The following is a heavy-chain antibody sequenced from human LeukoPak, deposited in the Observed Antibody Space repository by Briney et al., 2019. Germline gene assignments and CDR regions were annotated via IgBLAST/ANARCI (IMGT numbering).Heavy chain of an antibody. J-gene: IGHJ4*02. CDR2: IYYSGST. CDR1: GGSISSYY. CDR3: ARHLTRANYFDY. V-gene: IGHV4-59*08. Sequence: PSETLSLTCTVSGGSISSYYWSWIRQPPGKGLEWIGYIYYSGSTNYNPSLKSRVTISVDTSKNQFSLKLSSVTAADTAVYYCARHLTRANYFDYWGQGTLVTVSS. D-gene: IGHD3-10*01.